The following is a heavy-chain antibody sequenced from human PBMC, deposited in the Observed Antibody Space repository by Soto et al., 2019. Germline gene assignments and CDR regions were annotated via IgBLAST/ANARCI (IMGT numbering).Heavy chain of an antibody. CDR2: IYYSGST. J-gene: IGHJ6*02. D-gene: IGHD2-15*01. V-gene: IGHV4-31*03. Sequence: LSLTCTVSGGSISSECNYWRWIRQHQWEALEWIGYIYYSGSTYYNPSLKSRVTISVDTSKNQFSLKLSSVTAADTAVYYCAREGYCSGGSCFINYYYYYGMDVWGQGTTVS. CDR1: GGSISSECNY. CDR3: AREGYCSGGSCFINYYYYYGMDV.